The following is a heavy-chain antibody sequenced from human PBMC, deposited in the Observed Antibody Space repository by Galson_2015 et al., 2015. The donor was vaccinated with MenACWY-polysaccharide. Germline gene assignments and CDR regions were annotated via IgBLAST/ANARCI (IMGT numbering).Heavy chain of an antibody. CDR3: VQTDSNKRFCSYSNCYSFDY. Sequence: SLRLSCAASGFTFSYSAMHWVRQAPGKGLEWVAFLSPDGNFEKYADSVKGRFTVSRDNSKNTLYLQINSLRAEDTALCYCVQTDSNKRFCSYSNCYSFDYWGQGTLVTVSS. J-gene: IGHJ4*02. D-gene: IGHD2-15*01. CDR2: LSPDGNFE. CDR1: GFTFSYSA. V-gene: IGHV3-30*18.